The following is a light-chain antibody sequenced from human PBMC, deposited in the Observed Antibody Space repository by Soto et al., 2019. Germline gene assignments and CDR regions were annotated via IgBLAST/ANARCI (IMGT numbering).Light chain of an antibody. J-gene: IGKJ3*01. CDR2: DTS. V-gene: IGKV3-20*01. CDR3: QQYGSSQFT. Sequence: EIVLMQSPGTLSLSPGEGATLSCRASQSVNSNYLAWYQQKPGQAPTVLIFDTSRRATGVPDRFSGSASGTDFSLTISRLEPDAFAVYYCQQYGSSQFTFGPGTKVNSK. CDR1: QSVNSNY.